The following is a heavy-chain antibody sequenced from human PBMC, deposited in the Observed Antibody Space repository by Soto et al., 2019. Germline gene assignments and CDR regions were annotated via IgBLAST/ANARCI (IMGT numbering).Heavy chain of an antibody. CDR1: GGSISSSSYY. Sequence: QLQLQESGPGLVKPSETLSLTCTVSGGSISSSSYYCGWIRQPPGKGLEWIGSIYYSGSTYYNLSRKSRVTIAVDTSKNKFSLKLSSVTAADTAVYYCARHHSSSSARLDWFDPWGKGTLVTVSS. CDR2: IYYSGST. V-gene: IGHV4-39*01. D-gene: IGHD6-6*01. CDR3: ARHHSSSSARLDWFDP. J-gene: IGHJ5*02.